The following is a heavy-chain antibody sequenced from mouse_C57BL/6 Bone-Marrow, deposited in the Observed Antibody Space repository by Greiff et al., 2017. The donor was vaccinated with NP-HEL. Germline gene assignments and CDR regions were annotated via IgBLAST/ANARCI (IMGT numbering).Heavy chain of an antibody. D-gene: IGHD1-1*01. V-gene: IGHV1-26*01. CDR1: GYTFTDYY. CDR3: ARWDTVVHY. Sequence: EVQLQQSGPELVKPGASVKISCKASGYTFTDYYMNWVKQSHGKSLEWIGDINPNNGGTSYNQKFKGKATLTVDKSSSTAYMELRSLTSEDSAVYYCARWDTVVHYWGQGTTLTVSS. J-gene: IGHJ2*01. CDR2: INPNNGGT.